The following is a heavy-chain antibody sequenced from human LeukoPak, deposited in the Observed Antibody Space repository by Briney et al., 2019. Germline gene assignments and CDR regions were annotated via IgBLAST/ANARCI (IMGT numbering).Heavy chain of an antibody. CDR1: GGSISSSSYY. CDR2: IYYTGST. V-gene: IGHV4-39*01. D-gene: IGHD3-10*01. CDR3: ARHVNYYGSGRYFDY. J-gene: IGHJ4*02. Sequence: PSETLSLTCTVSGGSISSSSYYWGWIRQPPGKGLEWIGSIYYTGSTYYNPSLKSRVTIPVDTSKNQFSLKLSSVTAADTAVYYCARHVNYYGSGRYFDYWGQGTLVTVSS.